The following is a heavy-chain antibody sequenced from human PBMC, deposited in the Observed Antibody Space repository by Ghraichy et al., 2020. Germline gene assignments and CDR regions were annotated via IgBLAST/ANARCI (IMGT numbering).Heavy chain of an antibody. CDR3: ARDMSVMVEIDDVFDI. V-gene: IGHV1-2*06. Sequence: ASVKVSCEASGYRFSGFYIHWLRQAPGQGPEWMGRISPNNGDTRYAQKFRGRVAMTRDTSVNTVYMELSSLRSDDTAVYYCARDMSVMVEIDDVFDIWGQGTKVTVSS. J-gene: IGHJ3*02. D-gene: IGHD3-10*01. CDR2: ISPNNGDT. CDR1: GYRFSGFY.